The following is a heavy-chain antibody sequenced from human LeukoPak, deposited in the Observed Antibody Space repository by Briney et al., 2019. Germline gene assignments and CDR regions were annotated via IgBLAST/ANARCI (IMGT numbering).Heavy chain of an antibody. CDR1: GGSISSGDYY. CDR2: IYYSGST. J-gene: IGHJ4*02. D-gene: IGHD6-19*01. Sequence: PSQTLSLTCTVSGGSISSGDYYWSWIRQPPGKRLEWIGSIYYSGSTYYDPSLKSRVTISVDTSKNQFSLKLSSVTAADTAVYYCARSRYSSGWYCFDYWGQGTLVTVSS. CDR3: ARSRYSSGWYCFDY. V-gene: IGHV4-39*01.